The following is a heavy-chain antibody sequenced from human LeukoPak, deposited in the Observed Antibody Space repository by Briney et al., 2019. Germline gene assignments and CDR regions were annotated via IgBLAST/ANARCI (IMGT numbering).Heavy chain of an antibody. V-gene: IGHV4-38-2*01. Sequence: SETLSLTCAVSGYSITDGYYWGWIRQPPGKGPEYIGFVYHSGSTYYNPSLRRRVTMSVDTSKNQFSLNLTSVTAADTAVYFCARVVGSSSSKNWSDPWGQGTLVTVSS. CDR3: ARVVGSSSSKNWSDP. CDR2: VYHSGST. CDR1: GYSITDGYY. J-gene: IGHJ5*02. D-gene: IGHD2-2*01.